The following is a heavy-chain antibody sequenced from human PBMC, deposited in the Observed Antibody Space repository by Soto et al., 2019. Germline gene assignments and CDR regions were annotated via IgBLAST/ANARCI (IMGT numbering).Heavy chain of an antibody. D-gene: IGHD1-20*01. J-gene: IGHJ3*02. Sequence: SETLSLTCTVSGGSISSSSYYWGWIRQPPGKGLEWIGSIYYSGSTYYHPSLKSRVTISVDTSKNQFSLKLSSVTAADTAVYYFARETGYNCRSFDIWGQGTMVTVSS. V-gene: IGHV4-39*07. CDR3: ARETGYNCRSFDI. CDR2: IYYSGST. CDR1: GGSISSSSYY.